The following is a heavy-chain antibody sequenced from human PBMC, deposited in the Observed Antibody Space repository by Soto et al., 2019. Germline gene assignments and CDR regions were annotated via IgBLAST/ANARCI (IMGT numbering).Heavy chain of an antibody. J-gene: IGHJ6*02. CDR2: ISSSGSTI. V-gene: IGHV3-48*03. CDR1: GSTFSSYA. Sequence: GGSLRLSCVASGSTFSSYAMTWVRQAPGKGLEWVSYISSSGSTIYYADSVKGRFTISRDNAKNSLYLQMNSLRAEDTAVYYCARYCSGGSCYYYYYGMDVWGQGTTVTVS. D-gene: IGHD2-15*01. CDR3: ARYCSGGSCYYYYYGMDV.